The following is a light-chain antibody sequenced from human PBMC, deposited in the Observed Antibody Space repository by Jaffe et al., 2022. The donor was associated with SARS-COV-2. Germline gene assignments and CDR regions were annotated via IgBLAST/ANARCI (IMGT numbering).Light chain of an antibody. CDR1: SSNIGSKY. CDR3: AAWDDSLSGPV. V-gene: IGLV1-47*01. Sequence: QSVLTQPPSASGTPGQRVTISCSGGSSNIGSKYVYWYQQLPGTAPKLLIYRNTQRPSGVPDRFSGSKSGTSASLAISGLRSEDEAGYFCAAWDDSLSGPVFGGGTQLTVL. CDR2: RNT. J-gene: IGLJ3*02.